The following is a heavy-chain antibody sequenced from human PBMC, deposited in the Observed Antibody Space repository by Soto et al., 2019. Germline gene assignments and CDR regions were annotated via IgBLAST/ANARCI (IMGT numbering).Heavy chain of an antibody. J-gene: IGHJ4*02. D-gene: IGHD3-9*01. V-gene: IGHV1-18*01. CDR3: SSHYDILTGYFSGSDY. Sequence: QVQLVQSGAEVRKPGASVKVSCKASGYKFTSFGINWVRQAPGQGLEWMGWINVHNGNTEYAQNLRGRVTMTTDTASNTANMELRSLTSDDTAVYYCSSHYDILTGYFSGSDYWGQGTLVTVSS. CDR2: INVHNGNT. CDR1: GYKFTSFG.